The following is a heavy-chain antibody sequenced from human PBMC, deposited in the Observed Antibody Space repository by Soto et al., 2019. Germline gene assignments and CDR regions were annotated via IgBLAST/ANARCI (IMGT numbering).Heavy chain of an antibody. D-gene: IGHD2-15*01. CDR2: TRKKATSYAK. Sequence: GGSLRLSCAGCGCTFSGASVHWVRQASGKGLQWVGRTRKKATSYAKEYAASVRGRFPISRDDSKNTPFLQMNSLNTEDTAVYYCISHSPEDMIRTWGQGTLVTVSS. CDR3: ISHSPEDMIRT. V-gene: IGHV3-73*01. J-gene: IGHJ4*02. CDR1: GCTFSGAS.